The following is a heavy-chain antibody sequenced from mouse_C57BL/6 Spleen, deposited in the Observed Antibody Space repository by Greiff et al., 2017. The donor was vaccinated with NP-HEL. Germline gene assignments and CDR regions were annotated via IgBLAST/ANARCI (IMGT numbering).Heavy chain of an antibody. CDR1: GYTFTDYY. D-gene: IGHD1-1*01. V-gene: IGHV1-75*01. CDR3: ARGYYGRRDWFAY. CDR2: IFPGSGST. Sequence: VQLHQSGPELVKPGASVKISCKASGYTFTDYYINWVKQRPGQGLEWIGWIFPGSGSTYYNEKFKGKATLTVDKSSSTAYMLLSSLTSEDSAVYFCARGYYGRRDWFAYWGQGTLVTVSA. J-gene: IGHJ3*01.